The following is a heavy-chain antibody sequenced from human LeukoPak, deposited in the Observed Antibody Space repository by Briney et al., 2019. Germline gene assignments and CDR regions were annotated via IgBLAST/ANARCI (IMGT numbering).Heavy chain of an antibody. CDR3: ARHDGLVTPIDY. Sequence: PSETLSLTCTVSGGSISSYYWSWIRQPPGKGLECIGYIYYSGSTNYNPSLKSRVTISVDTSKNQFSLKLGSVTAADTAVYYCARHDGLVTPIDYWGQGTLVTVSS. D-gene: IGHD3/OR15-3a*01. V-gene: IGHV4-59*08. CDR1: GGSISSYY. J-gene: IGHJ4*02. CDR2: IYYSGST.